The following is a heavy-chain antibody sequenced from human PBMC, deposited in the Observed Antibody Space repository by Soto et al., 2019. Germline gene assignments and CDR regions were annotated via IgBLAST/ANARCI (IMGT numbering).Heavy chain of an antibody. D-gene: IGHD5-18*01. J-gene: IGHJ6*02. CDR1: GFKFSSYT. Sequence: GGSLRLSCAASGFKFSSYTMDWVRQAPGKGLQWVSSISITGSYICYADSVKGRFAISRDNAQNSLYLYMNSLRADDTAVYYCARGAIRGYSYGHSDYWGQGTTVTVSS. CDR2: ISITGSYI. CDR3: ARGAIRGYSYGHSDY. V-gene: IGHV3-21*01.